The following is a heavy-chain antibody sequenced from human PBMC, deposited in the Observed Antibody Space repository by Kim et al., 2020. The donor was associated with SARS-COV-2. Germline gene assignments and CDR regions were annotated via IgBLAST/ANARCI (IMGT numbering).Heavy chain of an antibody. CDR2: IYYRGTT. J-gene: IGHJ5*02. Sequence: SETLSLTCTVSGASITTYFWSWIRQPPGKGLEWIGYIYYRGTTKYNPSLQSRVTISVDMSKNQFSLKLSSATAADTAAYYCARGRSSYLWGQGTLVTVSS. CDR1: GASITTYF. CDR3: ARGRSSYL. D-gene: IGHD6-13*01. V-gene: IGHV4-59*13.